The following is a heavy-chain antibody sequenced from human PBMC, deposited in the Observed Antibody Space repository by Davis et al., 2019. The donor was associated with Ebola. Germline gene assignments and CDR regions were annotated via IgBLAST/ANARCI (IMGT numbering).Heavy chain of an antibody. J-gene: IGHJ4*02. V-gene: IGHV3-74*01. CDR1: GFTFRSYW. Sequence: GESLKIPCAAPGFTFRSYWMHRVRQASGKGPVWVSRINPDGSFTDYADPVKGRFSILRDSTSNTLELQMNGLRAEDTAVYYCARSSYQPDYWGQGTLVTVSS. CDR2: INPDGSFT. CDR3: ARSSYQPDY. D-gene: IGHD2-2*01.